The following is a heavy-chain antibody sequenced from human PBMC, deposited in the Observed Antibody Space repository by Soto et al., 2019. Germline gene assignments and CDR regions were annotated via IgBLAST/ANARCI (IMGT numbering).Heavy chain of an antibody. Sequence: RASVKVSCKASGYTFTRYTMNWVRQAPGQRLEWMGWINPDNGNTKSSQKFQDRVIITRDTSASTAHMDLSSLRSEDTAVYYCARGSATGQCDPWGQGTLVTVSS. D-gene: IGHD2-15*01. CDR1: GYTFTRYT. J-gene: IGHJ5*02. CDR2: INPDNGNT. CDR3: ARGSATGQCDP. V-gene: IGHV1-3*01.